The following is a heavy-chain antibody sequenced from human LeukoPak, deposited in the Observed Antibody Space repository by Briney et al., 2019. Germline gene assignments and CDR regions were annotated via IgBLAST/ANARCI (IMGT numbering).Heavy chain of an antibody. CDR3: ARSGGGRVEMPTIIDY. D-gene: IGHD5-24*01. CDR1: GGSSSSYY. V-gene: IGHV4-59*01. J-gene: IGHJ4*02. Sequence: PSETLSLTCTVSGGSSSSYYWSWIRQPPGKGLEWIGYIYYSGSTNYNPSLKSRVTILVDTSKNQFSLRLSSVTAADTAVYYCARSGGGRVEMPTIIDYWGQGTLVTVSS. CDR2: IYYSGST.